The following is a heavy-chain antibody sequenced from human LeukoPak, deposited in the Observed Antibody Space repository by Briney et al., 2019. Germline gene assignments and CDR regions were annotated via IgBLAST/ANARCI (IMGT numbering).Heavy chain of an antibody. Sequence: GGALRLSCAASGFTFSNAWMSWARQAPGKGLEWVGRIKSRSAGGTTDYAAPVKGRFTISRDDSENTVYLQMNSLKTEDTAVYYCTTIKYSYGFHFDYWGQGTLVTVSS. D-gene: IGHD5-18*01. CDR3: TTIKYSYGFHFDY. V-gene: IGHV3-15*01. J-gene: IGHJ4*02. CDR2: IKSRSAGGTT. CDR1: GFTFSNAW.